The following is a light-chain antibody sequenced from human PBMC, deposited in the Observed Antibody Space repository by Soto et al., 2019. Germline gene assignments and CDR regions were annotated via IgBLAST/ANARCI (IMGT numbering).Light chain of an antibody. J-gene: IGKJ5*01. V-gene: IGKV3-15*01. CDR2: STS. CDR3: QQYHRWPIT. CDR1: QRIDSS. Sequence: EVVMTQSPVTLSASPGESATLSCRASQRIDSSVAWYQQIPGQPPRLLVYSTSTRVTGIPAKFSGWGSGTEFTLTISSLQSEDFVVYYCQQYHRWPITFGQGTRLDI.